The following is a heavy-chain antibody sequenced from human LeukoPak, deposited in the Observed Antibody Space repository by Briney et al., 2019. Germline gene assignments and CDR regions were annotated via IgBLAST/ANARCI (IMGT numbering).Heavy chain of an antibody. CDR2: ISDSRDYK. CDR1: GFIFSDYS. Sequence: PGGSLRLSCAASGFIFSDYSIHWVRQPPGKGLEWVSSISDSRDYKYYADSAKGRFTISADNAKNSLSLQMNSLRAEDTAVYYCARGGKLDHPFDYWGQGTLVTVSS. D-gene: IGHD3-16*01. V-gene: IGHV3-21*01. J-gene: IGHJ4*02. CDR3: ARGGKLDHPFDY.